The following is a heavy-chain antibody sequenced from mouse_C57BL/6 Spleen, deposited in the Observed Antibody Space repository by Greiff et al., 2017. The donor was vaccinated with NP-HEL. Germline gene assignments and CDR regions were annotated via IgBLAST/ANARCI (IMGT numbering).Heavy chain of an antibody. CDR3: ARTTVVDWYFDV. Sequence: VKVVESGPGLVQPSQSLSITCTVSGFSLTSYGVHWVRQSPGKGLEWLGVIWSGGSTDYNAAFISRLSISKDNSKSQVFFKMNSLQADDTAIYYCARTTVVDWYFDVWGTGTTVTVSS. CDR1: GFSLTSYG. J-gene: IGHJ1*03. V-gene: IGHV2-2*01. D-gene: IGHD1-1*01. CDR2: IWSGGST.